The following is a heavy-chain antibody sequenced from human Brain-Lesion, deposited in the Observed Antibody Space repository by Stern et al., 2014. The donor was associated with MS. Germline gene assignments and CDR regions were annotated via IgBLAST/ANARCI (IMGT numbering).Heavy chain of an antibody. V-gene: IGHV1-24*01. D-gene: IGHD1-26*01. CDR2: FDPEGGEK. CDR3: ATLSPGAGGNYYRHFDY. CDR1: GYTLTELS. J-gene: IGHJ4*02. Sequence: QVQLVESGAEVKKPGASVKVSCKVSGYTLTELSMHWVRQAPRKGLEWMGGFDPEGGEKIYAQKFQGRVTMTKDTSTDPENLATRSLRSEDKAVYYCATLSPGAGGNYYRHFDYWGQGTLVTVSS.